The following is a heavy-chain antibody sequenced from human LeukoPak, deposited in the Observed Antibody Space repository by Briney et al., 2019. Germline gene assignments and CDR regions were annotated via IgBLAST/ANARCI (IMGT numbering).Heavy chain of an antibody. J-gene: IGHJ4*02. CDR2: IWYDGSNK. V-gene: IGHV3-33*01. CDR3: AREGSVRQLCLDY. Sequence: GGSLRLSCAASGFTFSSYGMHWVRQAPGKGLEWVAVIWYDGSNKYYADSVKGRFTISRDNSKNTLSLQMNSLRAEDTAVYYCAREGSVRQLCLDYWGQGTLVTVSS. CDR1: GFTFSSYG. D-gene: IGHD2-2*01.